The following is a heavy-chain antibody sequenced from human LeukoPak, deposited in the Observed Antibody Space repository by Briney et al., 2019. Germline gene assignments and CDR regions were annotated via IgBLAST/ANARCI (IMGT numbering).Heavy chain of an antibody. Sequence: SETLSLTCTVSGGSISSSSYYWGWIRQPPGKGLEWIGSIYYSGSTYYNPSLKSRVTISVDTSKNQFSLKLSSVTAADTAVYYCARGGRVRGVNLFDYWGQGTLVTVSS. V-gene: IGHV4-39*07. CDR3: ARGGRVRGVNLFDY. D-gene: IGHD3-10*01. CDR1: GGSISSSSYY. J-gene: IGHJ4*02. CDR2: IYYSGST.